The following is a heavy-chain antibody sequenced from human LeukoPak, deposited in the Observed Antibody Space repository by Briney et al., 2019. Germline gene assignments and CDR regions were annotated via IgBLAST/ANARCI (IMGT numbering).Heavy chain of an antibody. CDR3: ARGMHASKYYFDY. CDR1: GGSVSSHY. Sequence: SETLSLTCTVSGGSVSSHYWSWIRQPPGKGLEWIGYIYYSGSTNYNPSLKSRVTMSADTSKNQFSLKLSSVAAADTAVYYCARGMHASKYYFDYWGQGTLVTVSS. CDR2: IYYSGST. J-gene: IGHJ4*02. V-gene: IGHV4-59*02. D-gene: IGHD2-8*01.